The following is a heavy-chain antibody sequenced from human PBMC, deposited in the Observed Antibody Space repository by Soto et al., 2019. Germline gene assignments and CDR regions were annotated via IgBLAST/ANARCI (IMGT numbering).Heavy chain of an antibody. CDR3: ARHDYYDSSGSSYYGMDV. J-gene: IGHJ6*02. CDR2: IKQDGSQK. D-gene: IGHD3-22*01. V-gene: IGHV3-7*04. Sequence: GGSLRLSCAASGITFSSYWMSWVRQAPGKGLEWVANIKQDGSQKNYVDSVKGRVTISRDNAKNSLYLQMNSLRAEDTAVYYCARHDYYDSSGSSYYGMDVWGQGTTVTVSS. CDR1: GITFSSYW.